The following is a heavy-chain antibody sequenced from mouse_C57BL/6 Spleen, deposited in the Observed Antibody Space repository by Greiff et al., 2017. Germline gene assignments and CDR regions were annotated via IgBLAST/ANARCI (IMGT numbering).Heavy chain of an antibody. Sequence: QVQLQQPGAELVRPGSSVKLSCKASGYTFTSYWMHWVKQRPIQGLEWIGNIDPSDSETHYNQKFKDKATLTVDKSSSTAYMQLSSLTSEDSAVYYCARGGIHYYGSTPPWYFDVWGTGTTVTVSS. CDR1: GYTFTSYW. CDR2: IDPSDSET. J-gene: IGHJ1*03. V-gene: IGHV1-52*01. CDR3: ARGGIHYYGSTPPWYFDV. D-gene: IGHD1-1*01.